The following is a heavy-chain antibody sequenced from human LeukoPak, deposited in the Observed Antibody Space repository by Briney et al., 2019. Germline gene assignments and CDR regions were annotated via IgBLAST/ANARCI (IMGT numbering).Heavy chain of an antibody. V-gene: IGHV5-51*01. CDR1: GYSFTSYW. J-gene: IGHJ4*02. Sequence: GESLKISCKGSGYSFTSYWIGWVRQVPGKGLEWMGIIYPGDSDTRYSPSFQGQVTISADKSISTAYLQWSSLKASDTAMYYCARLTTVVVPAASFDYWGQGTLVTVSS. CDR3: ARLTTVVVPAASFDY. D-gene: IGHD2-2*01. CDR2: IYPGDSDT.